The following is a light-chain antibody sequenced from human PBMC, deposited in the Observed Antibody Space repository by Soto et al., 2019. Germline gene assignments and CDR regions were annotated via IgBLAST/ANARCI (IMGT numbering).Light chain of an antibody. CDR1: SSNIGAGYD. Sequence: QSVLTQPPSVSGAPGQRVTISCTGSSSNIGAGYDVHWYQQLPGTAPKLLIYGNSNRPSGVPDRFSGSKSGTSASLAITGRQAEDEADYYCQSYDISLSGSVFGGRTKVTVL. CDR3: QSYDISLSGSV. J-gene: IGLJ2*01. CDR2: GNS. V-gene: IGLV1-40*01.